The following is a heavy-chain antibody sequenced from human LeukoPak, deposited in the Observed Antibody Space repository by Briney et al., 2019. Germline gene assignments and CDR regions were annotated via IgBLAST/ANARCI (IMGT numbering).Heavy chain of an antibody. CDR1: GFTFSSYS. V-gene: IGHV3-21*01. J-gene: IGHJ3*02. D-gene: IGHD3-3*01. Sequence: GGSLRLSCAASGFTFSSYSMNWVRQAPGKGLEWVSSISSSSSYIYYADSVKGRFTISRGNAKNPLYLQMNSLRAEDTAVYYCARAEPRITIFGVVNDAFDIWGQGTMVTVSS. CDR2: ISSSSSYI. CDR3: ARAEPRITIFGVVNDAFDI.